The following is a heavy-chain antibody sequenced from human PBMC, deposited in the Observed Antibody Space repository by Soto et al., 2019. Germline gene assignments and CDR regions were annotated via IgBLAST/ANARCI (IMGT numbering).Heavy chain of an antibody. Sequence: ESGGGLVQPGGSLRLSCAASGFAFGSISMSWVRQAPGKGLEWVSALTGGGNTYYGDSVKGRFTISRDNSKNTLYLQMNSLRAEDSAVYYCAKRELVKAFDVWGQGTMVTVSS. CDR3: AKRELVKAFDV. V-gene: IGHV3-23*01. CDR2: LTGGGNT. D-gene: IGHD1-26*01. J-gene: IGHJ3*01. CDR1: GFAFGSIS.